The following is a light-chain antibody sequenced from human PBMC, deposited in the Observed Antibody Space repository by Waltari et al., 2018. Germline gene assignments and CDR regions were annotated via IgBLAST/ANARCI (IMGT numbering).Light chain of an antibody. V-gene: IGLV2-14*01. J-gene: IGLJ1*01. CDR3: NSYTSSTTQV. CDR2: EVY. CDR1: SSDVGAYNS. Sequence: QSALTQPASVSGSPGQSITISCTGTSSDVGAYNSVSWYQQHPGKAPKLMIYEVYNRPSGVSHRFAGSKSGNTAALTISGLQAEDEADYYCNSYTSSTTQVFGTGTKVTVL.